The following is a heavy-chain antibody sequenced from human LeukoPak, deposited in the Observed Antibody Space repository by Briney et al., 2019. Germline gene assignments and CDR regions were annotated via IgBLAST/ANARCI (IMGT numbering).Heavy chain of an antibody. CDR1: GFTVSSNY. CDR2: IYSGGST. V-gene: IGHV3-53*01. D-gene: IGHD3-10*01. J-gene: IGHJ4*02. Sequence: GGSLRLSCAASGFTVSSNYMSWVRQAPGKGLEWVSVIYSGGSTYYADSVKGRFTISRDNSENTLYLEMNSLRAEDTAVYHCAKEPTGAFDCWGQGTLVTVSS. CDR3: AKEPTGAFDC.